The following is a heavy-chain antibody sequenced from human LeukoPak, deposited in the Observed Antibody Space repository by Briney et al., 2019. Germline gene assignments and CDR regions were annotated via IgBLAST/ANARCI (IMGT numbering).Heavy chain of an antibody. J-gene: IGHJ4*02. V-gene: IGHV3-20*04. D-gene: IGHD2-2*01. Sequence: PGGSLRLSCAASGFTFDDYGMSWVRQAPGKGLEWVSGINWNGGSTGYADSVKGRFTISRDNAKNSLYLQMNSLRAEDTAVYYCANSPKALGYSSSTSCYGWGQGTLVTVSS. CDR1: GFTFDDYG. CDR3: ANSPKALGYSSSTSCYG. CDR2: INWNGGST.